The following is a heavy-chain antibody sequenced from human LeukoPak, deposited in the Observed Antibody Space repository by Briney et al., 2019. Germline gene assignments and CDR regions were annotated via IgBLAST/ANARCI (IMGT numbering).Heavy chain of an antibody. D-gene: IGHD6-13*01. CDR3: ARKTSSSWYFDY. V-gene: IGHV4-59*01. Sequence: SETLSLTCTVSGGSISSYYWSWIRQPPGRGLEWIGYIYYSGGTNYNPSLKSRVTISVDTSKNQFSLKLSSVTAADTAVYYCARKTSSSWYFDYWGQGTLVTVSS. CDR2: IYYSGGT. CDR1: GGSISSYY. J-gene: IGHJ4*02.